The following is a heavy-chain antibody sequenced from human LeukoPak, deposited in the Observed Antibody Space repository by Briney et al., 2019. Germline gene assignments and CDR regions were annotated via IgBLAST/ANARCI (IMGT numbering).Heavy chain of an antibody. CDR2: ISSDESST. CDR3: ARGPPYYDSSGYYYGGTAFDI. CDR1: GFTFSSYW. V-gene: IGHV3-74*01. D-gene: IGHD3-22*01. J-gene: IGHJ3*02. Sequence: PGGSLRLSCVVSGFTFSSYWMHWVRQAPGKGLVWVSRISSDESSTSSADSVKGRFTISRDNAKNTLYLQMNSLRAEDTAVYYRARGPPYYDSSGYYYGGTAFDIWGQGTMVTVSS.